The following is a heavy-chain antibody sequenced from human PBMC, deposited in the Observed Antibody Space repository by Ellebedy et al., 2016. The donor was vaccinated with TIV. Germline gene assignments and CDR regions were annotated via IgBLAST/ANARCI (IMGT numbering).Heavy chain of an antibody. J-gene: IGHJ4*02. D-gene: IGHD5-12*01. CDR2: IYYSGST. CDR1: GGSISSSSYY. CDR3: AGVLNRVATIAY. V-gene: IGHV4-39*01. Sequence: SETLSLTXTVSGGSISSSSYYWGWIRQPPGKGLEWIGSIYYSGSTYYNPSLKSRVTISVDTSKNQFSLKLSSVTAADTAVYYCAGVLNRVATIAYWGQGTLVTVSS.